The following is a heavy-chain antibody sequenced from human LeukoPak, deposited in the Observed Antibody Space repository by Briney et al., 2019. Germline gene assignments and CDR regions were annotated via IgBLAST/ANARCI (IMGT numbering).Heavy chain of an antibody. V-gene: IGHV4-34*01. CDR3: AREVVDGWYYFDY. D-gene: IGHD3-16*02. J-gene: IGHJ4*02. CDR2: INHSGST. CDR1: GGSFSVYY. Sequence: SETLSLTCAVYGGSFSVYYWSWIRQPPGKGLEWIGEINHSGSTNYNPSLKSRVTISVDTSKNQFSLKLSSVTAADTAVYYCAREVVDGWYYFDYWGQGTLVTVSS.